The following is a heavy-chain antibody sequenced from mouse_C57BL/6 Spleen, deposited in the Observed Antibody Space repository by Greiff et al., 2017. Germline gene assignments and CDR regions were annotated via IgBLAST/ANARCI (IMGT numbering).Heavy chain of an antibody. CDR1: GYTFTSYT. J-gene: IGHJ3*01. CDR3: ASEGIYDYDGGPGFAY. CDR2: INPSSGYT. V-gene: IGHV1-4*01. Sequence: QVQLQQSGAELARPGASVKMSCKASGYTFTSYTMHWVKQRPGQGLEWIGYINPSSGYTKYNQKFKDKATLTADKSSSTAYMQLSSLTSEDSAVYYCASEGIYDYDGGPGFAYWGQGTLVTVSA. D-gene: IGHD2-4*01.